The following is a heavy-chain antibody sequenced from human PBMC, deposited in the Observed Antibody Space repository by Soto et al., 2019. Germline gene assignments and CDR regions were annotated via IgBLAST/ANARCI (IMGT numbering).Heavy chain of an antibody. J-gene: IGHJ4*02. Sequence: VQLLESGGGLVQPGGSLRLSCAASGFTFRDYAMNWVRQAPGKGLEWVSDISGSGDSARYADSVKGRFTISRDNSMDTLYLQMNSLRADDTAVYYCGKERRGSGSSVCNYWGQGDLVTVSS. V-gene: IGHV3-23*01. CDR1: GFTFRDYA. CDR3: GKERRGSGSSVCNY. D-gene: IGHD6-19*01. CDR2: ISGSGDSA.